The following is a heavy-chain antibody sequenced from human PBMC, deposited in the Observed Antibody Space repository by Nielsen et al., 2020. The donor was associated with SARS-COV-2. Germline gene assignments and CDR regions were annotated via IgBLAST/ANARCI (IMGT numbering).Heavy chain of an antibody. D-gene: IGHD3-9*01. V-gene: IGHV3-74*01. Sequence: GESLKISCAASGFTFSSYWMHWVRQAPGKGLVWVSRVNSDGSSTSYADSVKGRFTISRDNAKNTLYLQMNSLRAEDTAVYYCASLTDMDVWGKGTTVTVSS. CDR3: ASLTDMDV. J-gene: IGHJ6*03. CDR2: VNSDGSST. CDR1: GFTFSSYW.